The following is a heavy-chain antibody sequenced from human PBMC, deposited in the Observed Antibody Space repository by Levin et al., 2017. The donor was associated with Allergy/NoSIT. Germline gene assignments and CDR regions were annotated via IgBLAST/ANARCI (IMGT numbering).Heavy chain of an antibody. V-gene: IGHV4-39*01. CDR1: GGSISSSSYY. CDR2: IYYSGST. D-gene: IGHD5-18*01. J-gene: IGHJ6*03. Sequence: SQTLSLTCTVSGGSISSSSYYWGWIRQPPGKGLEWIGSIYYSGSTYYNPSLKSRVTISVDTSKNQFSLKLSSVTAADTAVYYCARHARGYSYGYEEEDYYYYMDVWGKGTTVTVSS. CDR3: ARHARGYSYGYEEEDYYYYMDV.